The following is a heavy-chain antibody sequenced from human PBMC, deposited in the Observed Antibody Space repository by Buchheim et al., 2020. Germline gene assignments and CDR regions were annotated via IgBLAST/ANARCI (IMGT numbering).Heavy chain of an antibody. J-gene: IGHJ4*02. Sequence: QVQLVESGGGVVQPGRSLRLSCAASGFTFSSYGMHWVRQAPGKGLEWVAVISYDGSNKYYADSVKGRFTISRDNSKNTLYLQMNSLRAEDTAVYYCAKVKAVVGATSYYFDYWGQGTL. CDR3: AKVKAVVGATSYYFDY. CDR2: ISYDGSNK. CDR1: GFTFSSYG. V-gene: IGHV3-30*18. D-gene: IGHD1-26*01.